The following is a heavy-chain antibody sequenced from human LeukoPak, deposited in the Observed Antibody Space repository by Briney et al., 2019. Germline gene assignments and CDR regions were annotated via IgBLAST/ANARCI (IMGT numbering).Heavy chain of an antibody. Sequence: SETLSLTCTVSGGSIGSYYWSWIRQPPGKGLEWIGYIYYSGSTNYNPSLKSRVTISVDTSKNQFSLKLSSVTAADTAVYYCARAYMVRGVIIDYWGQGTLVTVSS. CDR1: GGSIGSYY. D-gene: IGHD3-10*01. CDR3: ARAYMVRGVIIDY. V-gene: IGHV4-59*01. J-gene: IGHJ4*02. CDR2: IYYSGST.